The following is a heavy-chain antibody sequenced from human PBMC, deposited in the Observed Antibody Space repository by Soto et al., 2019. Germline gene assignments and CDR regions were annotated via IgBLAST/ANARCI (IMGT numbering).Heavy chain of an antibody. Sequence: GGSLILSCAASGFTFSSYAMSWVRQAPGKGLEWVSAISGSGGSTYYADSVKGRFTISRDNSKNTLYLQMNSLRAEDTAVYYWAKDQEVMITFGPEDWGQGTLVTV. J-gene: IGHJ4*02. D-gene: IGHD3-16*01. CDR2: ISGSGGST. CDR3: AKDQEVMITFGPED. V-gene: IGHV3-23*01. CDR1: GFTFSSYA.